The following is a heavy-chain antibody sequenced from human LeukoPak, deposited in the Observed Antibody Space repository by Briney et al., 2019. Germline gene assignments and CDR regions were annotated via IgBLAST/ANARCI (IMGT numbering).Heavy chain of an antibody. V-gene: IGHV4-59*01. CDR2: VFHTGHT. Sequence: SETLSLTCTVSAAISNFYWSWLRQPPGKGLEWIGYVFHTGHTNYNPSLKSRVTMSIDPSKDQFSLEVTSVTAADTAVYYCAGSIFGYPWFDPWGQGTLVTVSS. CDR1: AAISNFY. CDR3: AGSIFGYPWFDP. D-gene: IGHD3-9*01. J-gene: IGHJ5*02.